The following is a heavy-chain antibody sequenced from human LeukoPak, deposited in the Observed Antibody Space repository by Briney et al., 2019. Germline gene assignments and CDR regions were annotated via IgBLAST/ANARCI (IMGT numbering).Heavy chain of an antibody. CDR2: TSYDGSNM. D-gene: IGHD3-3*01. J-gene: IGHJ4*02. Sequence: GGSLRLSCAASGFTFSNYAMHWVRQAPGKGLEWVAATSYDGSNMYYAEYVKGRFTISRGNSKNTLYLQMNSLRVEDTAIYYCATGLLAFWSGTYWGQGTLATVSS. CDR1: GFTFSNYA. V-gene: IGHV3-30-3*01. CDR3: ATGLLAFWSGTY.